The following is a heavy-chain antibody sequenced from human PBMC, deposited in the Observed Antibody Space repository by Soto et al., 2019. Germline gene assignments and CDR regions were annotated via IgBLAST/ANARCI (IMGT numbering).Heavy chain of an antibody. CDR3: AREGNLGRWLQPLDF. V-gene: IGHV4-34*01. CDR2: INHSGST. D-gene: IGHD5-12*01. CDR1: GGSFSGYY. Sequence: PSETLSLTCAVYGGSFSGYYWSWIRQPPGKGLEWIGEINHSGSTNYNPSLKSRVIISVDRSKNQFSLRLISVTAADTAKYFCAREGNLGRWLQPLDFWGQGTLVTVSS. J-gene: IGHJ4*02.